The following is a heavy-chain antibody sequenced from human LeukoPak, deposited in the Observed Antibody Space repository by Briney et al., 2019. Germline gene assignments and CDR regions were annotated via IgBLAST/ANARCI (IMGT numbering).Heavy chain of an antibody. J-gene: IGHJ4*02. CDR2: ISDTGVST. D-gene: IGHD5-24*01. CDR1: GFTFSNYA. CDR3: AKDLRRRDGSPRLDY. Sequence: GGSLRLSCAASGFTFSNYAMSWVRQAPGKGLEWVSGISDTGVSTYYADSVMDRFTISRDNSKNTLYLQMNSLRAEDTAVYYCAKDLRRRDGSPRLDYWGQGTLVTVSS. V-gene: IGHV3-23*01.